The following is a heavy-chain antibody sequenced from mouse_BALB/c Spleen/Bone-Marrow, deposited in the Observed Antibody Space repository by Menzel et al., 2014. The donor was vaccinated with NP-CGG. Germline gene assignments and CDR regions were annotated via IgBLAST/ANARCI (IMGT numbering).Heavy chain of an antibody. CDR1: GFTFSSFG. V-gene: IGHV5-17*02. CDR3: TRGGNWDDFDY. Sequence: EVKLMESGGGLVQPGGSGKLSCAASGFTFSSFGMHWVRQAPEKGLEWVAYISSGSSTIFYADTVKGRFTVSRDNPKNTLFLQMTSLRSEDTAMYYCTRGGNWDDFDYWGQGTTLTVSS. CDR2: ISSGSSTI. J-gene: IGHJ2*01. D-gene: IGHD4-1*01.